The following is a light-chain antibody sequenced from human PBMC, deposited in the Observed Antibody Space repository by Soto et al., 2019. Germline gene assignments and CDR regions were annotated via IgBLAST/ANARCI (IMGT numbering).Light chain of an antibody. CDR1: SSNIGTNT. J-gene: IGLJ3*02. V-gene: IGLV1-44*01. Sequence: QSVLTQPPSASGTPGQRVTISCSGSSSNIGTNTVTWYQQLPGTAPKLLIYSDNQRPSGVPDRFSGTKSGTSAPMAISWLQSDEEAAYYCAAWDVRFVVFGGGTKLTVL. CDR3: AAWDVRFVV. CDR2: SDN.